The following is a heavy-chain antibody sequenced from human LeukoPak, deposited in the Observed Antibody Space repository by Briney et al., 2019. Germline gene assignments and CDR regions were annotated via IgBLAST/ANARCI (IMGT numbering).Heavy chain of an antibody. Sequence: GGSLRLSCAASGFTFSSYGMHWVRQAPGKGLEWVAVISYDGGNKYYADSVKGRFTISRDNSKNTLYLQMNSLRAEDTAVYYCAKDARNDYGDYGPNYYGMDVWGQGTTVTVSS. J-gene: IGHJ6*02. CDR1: GFTFSSYG. CDR2: ISYDGGNK. CDR3: AKDARNDYGDYGPNYYGMDV. V-gene: IGHV3-30*18. D-gene: IGHD4-17*01.